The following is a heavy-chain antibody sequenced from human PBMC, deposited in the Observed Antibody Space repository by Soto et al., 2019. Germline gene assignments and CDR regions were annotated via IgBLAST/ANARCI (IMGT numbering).Heavy chain of an antibody. J-gene: IGHJ6*03. V-gene: IGHV3-13*01. CDR1: GFTFSSYD. D-gene: IGHD2-2*02. CDR3: ARGGPAAIDYYYYMDV. CDR2: IGTAGDT. Sequence: GGSLRLSCAASGFTFSSYDMHWVRQATGKGLEWVSAIGTAGDTYYPGSVKGRFTISRENAKNSLYLQMNSLRAGDTAVYYCARGGPAAIDYYYYMDVWGKGTTVTVSS.